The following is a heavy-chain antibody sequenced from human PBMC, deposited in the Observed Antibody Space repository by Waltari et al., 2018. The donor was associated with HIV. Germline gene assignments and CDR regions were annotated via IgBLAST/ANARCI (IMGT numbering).Heavy chain of an antibody. CDR2: INHSGST. CDR3: ATLPDGGRWY. J-gene: IGHJ4*02. Sequence: QVQLQQWGAGLLKPSETLSLTCAVYGGSFSGYQWSWIRQPPGKGLEWIGEINHSGSTNSNPSLKSRVTISVDTSKNQFSLKLSSVTAADTAVYYCATLPDGGRWYWGQGTLVTVSS. CDR1: GGSFSGYQ. V-gene: IGHV4-34*01. D-gene: IGHD2-15*01.